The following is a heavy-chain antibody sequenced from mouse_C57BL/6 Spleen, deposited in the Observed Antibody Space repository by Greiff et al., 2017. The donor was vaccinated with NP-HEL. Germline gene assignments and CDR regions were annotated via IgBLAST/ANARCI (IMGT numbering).Heavy chain of an antibody. J-gene: IGHJ2*01. D-gene: IGHD1-1*01. V-gene: IGHV1-82*01. CDR3: ARVYSSSYVDY. CDR1: GYAFSSSW. Sequence: VQLQQSGPELVKPGASVKISCKASGYAFSSSWMNWVKQRPGKGLEWIGRIYPGDGDTNYNGKFKGKATLTADKSSSTAYMQLSSLTSEDSAVYFCARVYSSSYVDYWGQGTTLTVSS. CDR2: IYPGDGDT.